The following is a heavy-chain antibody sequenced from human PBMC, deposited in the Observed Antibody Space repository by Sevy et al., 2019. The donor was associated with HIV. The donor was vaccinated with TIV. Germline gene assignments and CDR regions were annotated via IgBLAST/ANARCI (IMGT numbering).Heavy chain of an antibody. Sequence: GGSLRLSCVASGFTFSNAWLSWVRQAPGKGLEWVGRIKSKTDGATRDFAAPVKGRFTISRDDSKNKLYMQMDRLRTEDTAVYYCAAGTGWSDFDYWGQGTVVTVSS. V-gene: IGHV3-15*01. CDR1: GFTFSNAW. CDR3: AAGTGWSDFDY. CDR2: IKSKTDGATR. J-gene: IGHJ4*02. D-gene: IGHD6-19*01.